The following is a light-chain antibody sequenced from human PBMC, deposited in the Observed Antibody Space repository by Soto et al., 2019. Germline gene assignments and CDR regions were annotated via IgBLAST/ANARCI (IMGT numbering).Light chain of an antibody. J-gene: IGLJ2*01. CDR3: FSYAGTYTFL. V-gene: IGLV2-11*01. CDR1: SSDVGTFNF. Sequence: QSALTQPRSVSGSPGQSVTISCTGTSSDVGTFNFVSWYQQTPDKAPRLMIYDVTKRPSGVPDRFSGSKYGSTASLTISGLQAEDEADYYCFSYAGTYTFLFGGGTKLTVL. CDR2: DVT.